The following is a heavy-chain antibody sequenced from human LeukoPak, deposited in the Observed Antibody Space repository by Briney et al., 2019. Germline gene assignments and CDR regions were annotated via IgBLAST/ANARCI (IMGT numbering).Heavy chain of an antibody. V-gene: IGHV3-7*01. CDR3: ARHMTLGFGELYALDI. CDR2: IKQDGSEK. CDR1: GFTFSSYW. Sequence: GGSLRLSCAASGFTFSSYWMSWVRQAPGKGLEWVANIKQDGSEKYYVDSVKGRFTISRDNARNSLYLQMNSLRAEDTAVYYCARHMTLGFGELYALDIWGQGTMVTVSS. J-gene: IGHJ3*02. D-gene: IGHD3-10*01.